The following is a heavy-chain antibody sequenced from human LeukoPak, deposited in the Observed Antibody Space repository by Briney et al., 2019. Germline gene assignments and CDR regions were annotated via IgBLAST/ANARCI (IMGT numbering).Heavy chain of an antibody. CDR2: IRYDGSNK. CDR1: GFTFSSYG. V-gene: IGHV3-30*02. CDR3: AKTLAAAGISAFDY. D-gene: IGHD6-13*01. Sequence: GGSLRLSCAASGFTFSSYGMHWVRQAPGKGLEWVAFIRYDGSNKYYADSVKGRFTISRDNSKNTLYLQMNSLRAEDTAVYYCAKTLAAAGISAFDYWGQGTLVTVSS. J-gene: IGHJ4*02.